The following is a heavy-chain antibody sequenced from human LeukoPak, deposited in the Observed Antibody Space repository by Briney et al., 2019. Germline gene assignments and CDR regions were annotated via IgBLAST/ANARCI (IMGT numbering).Heavy chain of an antibody. CDR1: GFTFSSYS. CDR2: ISSSSSYI. CDR3: ARVISGYDFGAAASED. V-gene: IGHV3-21*01. Sequence: GGSLRLSCAASGFTFSSYSMNWVRQAPGKGLEWVSSISSSSSYIYYADSVKGRFTISRDNAKNSLYLQMNSLRAEDTAVYYCARVISGYDFGAAASEDWGQGTLVTVSS. D-gene: IGHD5-12*01. J-gene: IGHJ4*02.